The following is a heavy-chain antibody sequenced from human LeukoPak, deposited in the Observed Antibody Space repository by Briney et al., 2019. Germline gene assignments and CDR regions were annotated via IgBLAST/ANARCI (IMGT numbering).Heavy chain of an antibody. CDR1: GGSISSYY. V-gene: IGHV4-59*08. D-gene: IGHD6-13*01. CDR2: IYYSGST. Sequence: PSETLSLTCTVSGGSISSYYWSWIRQPPGKGLEWIGYIYYSGSTNYNPSLKSRVTISVDTSKNQFSLKLSSVTAADTAVYCCACSRIAAAETDYWGQGTLVTVSS. J-gene: IGHJ4*02. CDR3: ACSRIAAAETDY.